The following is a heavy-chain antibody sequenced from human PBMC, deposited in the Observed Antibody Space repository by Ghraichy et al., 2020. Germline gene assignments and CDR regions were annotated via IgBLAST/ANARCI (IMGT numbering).Heavy chain of an antibody. D-gene: IGHD6-13*01. Sequence: GGSLRLSCAASGFTFSSYAMSWVRQAPGKGLEWVSAISGSGGSTYYADSVKGRFTISRDNSKNTLYLQMNSLRAEDTAVYYCAKSGPHSSWIYYYYYGMDVWGQGTTVTVSS. V-gene: IGHV3-23*01. CDR2: ISGSGGST. J-gene: IGHJ6*02. CDR1: GFTFSSYA. CDR3: AKSGPHSSWIYYYYYGMDV.